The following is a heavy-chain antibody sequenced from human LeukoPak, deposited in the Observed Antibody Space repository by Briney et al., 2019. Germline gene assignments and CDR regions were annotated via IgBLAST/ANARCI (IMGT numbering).Heavy chain of an antibody. CDR3: ARGPSNYDFWSGYYIDY. J-gene: IGHJ4*02. V-gene: IGHV3-33*01. Sequence: GGSLRLSCAASGFTFSSYGIHWVRQAPGKGLEWVAVIWYDGSNKYYADSMKGRFTISRDNSKNTLYLQMNSLRAEDTAVYYCARGPSNYDFWSGYYIDYWGQGTLVTVSS. D-gene: IGHD3-3*01. CDR1: GFTFSSYG. CDR2: IWYDGSNK.